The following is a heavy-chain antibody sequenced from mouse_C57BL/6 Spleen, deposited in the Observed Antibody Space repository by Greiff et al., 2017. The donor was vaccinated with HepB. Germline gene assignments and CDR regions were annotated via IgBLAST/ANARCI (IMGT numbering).Heavy chain of an antibody. V-gene: IGHV1-61*01. CDR1: GYTFTSYW. Sequence: QVQLQQPGAELVRPGSSVKLSCKASGYTFTSYWMDWVKQRPGQGLEWIGNIYPSDSETHYNQKFKDKATLTVDKSSSTAYMQLSSLTSEDSAVYYGARESYYSNSWFAYWGQGTLVTVSA. D-gene: IGHD2-5*01. CDR2: IYPSDSET. CDR3: ARESYYSNSWFAY. J-gene: IGHJ3*01.